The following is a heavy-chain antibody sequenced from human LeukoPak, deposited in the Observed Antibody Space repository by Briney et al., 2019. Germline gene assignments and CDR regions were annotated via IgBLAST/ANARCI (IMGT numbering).Heavy chain of an antibody. CDR2: ISVQNGNT. CDR3: ARLSGSYLYYFDY. D-gene: IGHD1-26*01. Sequence: ASVKVSCKAAGYSFNNYGIAWVRQAPGQGLEWMGWISVQNGNTKSAQKFDGRVTMTTDTSTSTAYMELSSLRSEDTAVYYCARLSGSYLYYFDYWGQGTLVTVSS. CDR1: GYSFNNYG. V-gene: IGHV1-18*01. J-gene: IGHJ4*02.